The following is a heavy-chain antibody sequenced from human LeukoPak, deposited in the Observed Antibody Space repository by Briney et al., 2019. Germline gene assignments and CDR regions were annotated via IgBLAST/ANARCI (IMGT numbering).Heavy chain of an antibody. D-gene: IGHD2-21*01. Sequence: PGGALRLSCAASGFSFNSNWMSWFRQASGKGLEWVAHIKPDSSETYYVDSVKGRFTISRDNAEKLVYLRMNSLRAEDTAVYYCATAVSIAGDSWGQGTLVTVSS. J-gene: IGHJ5*01. CDR2: IKPDSSET. CDR3: ATAVSIAGDS. CDR1: GFSFNSNW. V-gene: IGHV3-7*01.